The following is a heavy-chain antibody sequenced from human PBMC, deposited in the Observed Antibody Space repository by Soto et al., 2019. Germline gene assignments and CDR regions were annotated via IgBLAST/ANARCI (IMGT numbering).Heavy chain of an antibody. Sequence: ASVKVSCKTSGYTFTSYGITWVRQAPGQGLEWMGWISGYNGNTNYAQKLQGRVTMTRDTSTSTVYMELSSLRSEDTAVYYCARDLIFRGSTANYYYYGMDVWGQGTTVTVSS. CDR3: ARDLIFRGSTANYYYYGMDV. CDR2: ISGYNGNT. D-gene: IGHD2-21*01. V-gene: IGHV1-18*01. J-gene: IGHJ6*02. CDR1: GYTFTSYG.